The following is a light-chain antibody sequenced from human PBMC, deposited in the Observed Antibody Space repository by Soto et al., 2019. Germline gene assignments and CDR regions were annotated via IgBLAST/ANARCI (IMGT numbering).Light chain of an antibody. CDR2: DTN. Sequence: QAVVTQEPSLTVSPGGTVTLTCDSSTGAVTSGHYPYWFQQKPGQAPRTLIYDTNNKHSWTPARFSGSLLGGKADLTLSGAQPEDEAEYYCLLVYSGPRVFGGGTKLTVL. V-gene: IGLV7-46*01. J-gene: IGLJ3*02. CDR3: LLVYSGPRV. CDR1: TGAVTSGHY.